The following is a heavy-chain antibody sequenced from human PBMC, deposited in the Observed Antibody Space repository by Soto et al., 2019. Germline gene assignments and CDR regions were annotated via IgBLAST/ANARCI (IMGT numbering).Heavy chain of an antibody. CDR3: ANALRSQYCSSTSCLYGMDV. CDR1: GFTFSSYG. V-gene: IGHV3-30*18. D-gene: IGHD2-2*01. J-gene: IGHJ6*02. Sequence: PGGSLRLSCAASGFTFSSYGMHWVRQAPGKGLEWVAVISYDGSNKYYADSVKGRFTISRDNSKNTLYLQMNSLRAEDTAVYYCANALRSQYCSSTSCLYGMDVWGQGTTVTVSS. CDR2: ISYDGSNK.